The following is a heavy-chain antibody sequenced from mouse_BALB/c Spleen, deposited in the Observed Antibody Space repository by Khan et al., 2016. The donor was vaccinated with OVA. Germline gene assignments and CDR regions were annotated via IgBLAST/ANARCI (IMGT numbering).Heavy chain of an antibody. CDR2: INPYTGEP. J-gene: IGHJ3*01. D-gene: IGHD1-1*02. CDR1: GYTFTNYG. CDR3: ASSSGSYWFAY. V-gene: IGHV9-3-1*01. Sequence: QIQLVQSGPELKKPGETVKISCKASGYTFTNYGMNWVKQAPGKGSQWTGWINPYTGEPTSADDFKGRLAFSLEISASTANLQINNLKNEDTATYFSASSSGSYWFAYWGQETLVTISA.